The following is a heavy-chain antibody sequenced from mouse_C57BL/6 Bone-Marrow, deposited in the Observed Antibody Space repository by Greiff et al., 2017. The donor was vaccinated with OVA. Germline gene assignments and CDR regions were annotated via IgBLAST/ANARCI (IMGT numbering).Heavy chain of an antibody. CDR3: ATSPFITTVEGDY. J-gene: IGHJ2*01. D-gene: IGHD1-1*01. Sequence: QVQLQQPGAELVRPGSSVKLSCKASGYTFTSYWMDWVKQRPGQGLEWIGNIYPSDSETHYNQKFKDKATLTVDKSSSTAYMQLSSLTSEDSAVYYCATSPFITTVEGDYWGQGTTLTVSS. CDR1: GYTFTSYW. V-gene: IGHV1-61*01. CDR2: IYPSDSET.